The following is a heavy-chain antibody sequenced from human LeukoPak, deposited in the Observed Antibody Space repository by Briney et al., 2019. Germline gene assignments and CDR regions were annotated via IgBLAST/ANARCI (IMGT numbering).Heavy chain of an antibody. J-gene: IGHJ4*02. Sequence: PGGSLRLSCAASGFTFSSYAMYWVRQAPGKGLEWVSGIFGSGGSTHSADSVKGRFTISRDNSKNTVYLQMNSLRAEDTAVYYCAKTTTGYSSGRFPGWPVDYWGQGTLVTVSS. D-gene: IGHD6-19*01. CDR1: GFTFSSYA. V-gene: IGHV3-23*01. CDR2: IFGSGGST. CDR3: AKTTTGYSSGRFPGWPVDY.